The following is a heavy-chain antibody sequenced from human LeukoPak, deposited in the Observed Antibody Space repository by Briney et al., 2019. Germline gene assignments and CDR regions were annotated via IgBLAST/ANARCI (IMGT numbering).Heavy chain of an antibody. CDR1: GFTFSSYW. Sequence: GGSLRLSCAASGFTFSSYWMSWVRQAPGKGLGWVATIKQDGSEKDFVDSVKGRFTISRDNANNSLYLQMNSLRAEDTALYYCARVGYYYHYWGQGTLVTVSS. V-gene: IGHV3-7*01. D-gene: IGHD3-22*01. J-gene: IGHJ4*02. CDR3: ARVGYYYHY. CDR2: IKQDGSEK.